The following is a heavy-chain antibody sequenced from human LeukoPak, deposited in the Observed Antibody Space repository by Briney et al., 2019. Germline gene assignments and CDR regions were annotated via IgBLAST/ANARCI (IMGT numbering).Heavy chain of an antibody. CDR1: GGSISSHY. D-gene: IGHD1-26*01. CDR3: ARGAEWELDAFDI. Sequence: SETLSLTCAVSGGSISSHYWSWIRQPPGKGLEWIGYIYYSGTTKYNPSLKSRVTMSVDTSKNQFSLNLSSVTADDTAVYYCARGAEWELDAFDIWGQGTMVTVSS. V-gene: IGHV4-59*11. CDR2: IYYSGTT. J-gene: IGHJ3*02.